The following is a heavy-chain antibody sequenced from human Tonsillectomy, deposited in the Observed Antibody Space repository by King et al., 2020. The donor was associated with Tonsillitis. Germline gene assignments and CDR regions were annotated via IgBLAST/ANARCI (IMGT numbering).Heavy chain of an antibody. D-gene: IGHD1-26*01. J-gene: IGHJ4*02. CDR1: GGSISSSDHY. CDR3: ARYVSGSFDY. Sequence: QLQLQESGPGVVRPSETLSLTCTVSGGSISSSDHYWAWIRRPPGKGLEWFGYMFYSGAIFYNPSLNSRITISGGTSENRFSLKLSFMTAADTAVYFCARYVSGSFDYWGQGALVTVPS. CDR2: MFYSGAI. V-gene: IGHV4-39*01.